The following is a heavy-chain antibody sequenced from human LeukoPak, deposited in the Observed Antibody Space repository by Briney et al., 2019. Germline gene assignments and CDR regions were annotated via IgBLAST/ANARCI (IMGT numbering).Heavy chain of an antibody. Sequence: GRSLRLSCAAFGFTFSSYAMHWVRQAPGKGLEWVSYISSGSSSIYYADSVKGRFTISRDNAENSLYLQMNSLRDEDTAVYYCARGRATGRSGGDYWGQGTLVTVSS. CDR2: ISSGSSSI. CDR1: GFTFSSYA. J-gene: IGHJ4*02. D-gene: IGHD3-9*01. CDR3: ARGRATGRSGGDY. V-gene: IGHV3-48*02.